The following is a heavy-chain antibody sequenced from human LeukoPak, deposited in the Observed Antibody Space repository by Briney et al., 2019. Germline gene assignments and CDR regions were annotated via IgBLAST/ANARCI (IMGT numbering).Heavy chain of an antibody. CDR3: ARALNPYSSGWSFDAFDI. Sequence: SCKASGYTFTGYYMHWVRQAPGKGLEWVSSISSSSNYIYYADSVKGRFTISRDNAKNSLFLQMDSLRAEDTAVYYCARALNPYSSGWSFDAFDIWGQGTMVTVSS. CDR2: ISSSSNYI. V-gene: IGHV3-21*01. J-gene: IGHJ3*02. D-gene: IGHD6-19*01. CDR1: GYTFTGYY.